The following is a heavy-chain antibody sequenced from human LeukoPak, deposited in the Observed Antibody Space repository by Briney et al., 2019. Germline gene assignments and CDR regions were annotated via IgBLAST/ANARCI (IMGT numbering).Heavy chain of an antibody. CDR1: GYTFTSNS. V-gene: IGHV1-18*01. CDR2: ISAYNGNT. D-gene: IGHD3-10*01. Sequence: GASVKVSCKASGYTFTSNSISGIRQAPGQGLEWMGWISAYNGNTIYAHKFQGRVTMTTDTSTSTAYMELRSLRSDDTAVYYCARCYYGSGSYYMDYWGQGTLVTVSS. CDR3: ARCYYGSGSYYMDY. J-gene: IGHJ4*02.